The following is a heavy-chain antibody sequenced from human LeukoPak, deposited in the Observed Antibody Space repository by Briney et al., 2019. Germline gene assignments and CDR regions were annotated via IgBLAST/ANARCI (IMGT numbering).Heavy chain of an antibody. CDR1: GYRFATYW. D-gene: IGHD6-13*01. Sequence: GASLKISCQGSGYRFATYWIGWVRQLPGKGLEWMGIIYPGDSDTRYSPSFQGQVTISADESISTAYLQWSSLKASDTAMYYCARHPSSSSRDRFDYWGQGTLVTVSS. CDR3: ARHPSSSSRDRFDY. J-gene: IGHJ4*02. V-gene: IGHV5-51*01. CDR2: IYPGDSDT.